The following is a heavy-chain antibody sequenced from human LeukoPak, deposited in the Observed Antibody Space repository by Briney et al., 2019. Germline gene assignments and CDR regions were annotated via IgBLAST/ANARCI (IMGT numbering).Heavy chain of an antibody. J-gene: IGHJ5*02. CDR3: ARDRVVPYGSGSYLDP. CDR2: ISRGGTTI. CDR1: GFSFSDYY. V-gene: IGHV3-11*01. Sequence: GGSLRLSCAASGFSFSDYYMSWVRQAPGKGLEWLSYISRGGTTIHYADSVKGRFTISRDNAKNTLYLQMNSLRAEDTAVYYCARDRVVPYGSGSYLDPWGQGTLVTVSS. D-gene: IGHD3-10*01.